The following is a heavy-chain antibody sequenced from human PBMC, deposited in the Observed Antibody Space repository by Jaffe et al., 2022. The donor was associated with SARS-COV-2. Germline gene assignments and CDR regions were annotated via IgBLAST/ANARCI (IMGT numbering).Heavy chain of an antibody. J-gene: IGHJ5*02. V-gene: IGHV4-61*02. CDR2: IYTSGST. CDR3: ARESVGYCSSTSCYGWFDP. CDR1: GGSISSGSYY. Sequence: QVQLQESGPGLVKPSQTLSLTCTVSGGSISSGSYYWSWIRQPAGKGLEWIGRIYTSGSTNYNPSLKSRVTISVDTSKNQFSLKLSSVTAADTAVYYCARESVGYCSSTSCYGWFDPWGQGTLVTVSS. D-gene: IGHD2-2*01.